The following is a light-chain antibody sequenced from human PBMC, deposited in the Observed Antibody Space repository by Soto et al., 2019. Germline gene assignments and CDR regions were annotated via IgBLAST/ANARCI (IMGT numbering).Light chain of an antibody. CDR3: QVWDSGIAHLV. V-gene: IGLV3-21*01. Sequence: SYELTQPPSVSVAPGKTASISCGGNDIGSKGVHWYKQKPGQAPVLVIYSDTDLPPVIPERFSGSNSANLATLTISRVEAGDDADYFCQVWDSGIAHLVFGGGTKVTVL. CDR1: DIGSKG. CDR2: SDT. J-gene: IGLJ2*01.